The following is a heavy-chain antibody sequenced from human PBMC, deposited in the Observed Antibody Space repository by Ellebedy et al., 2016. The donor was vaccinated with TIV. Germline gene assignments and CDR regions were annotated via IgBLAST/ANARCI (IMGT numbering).Heavy chain of an antibody. D-gene: IGHD3-3*01. Sequence: GESLKISCAASGFTFSIYAMSWVRQAPGKGLEWVSLISGSGDSTYYADSVKGRFTISRDISSNTVYLQMNSLRAEDTAVYYCAREAYDFRSGYQYWYFDLWGRGTLVTVSS. V-gene: IGHV3-23*01. CDR1: GFTFSIYA. CDR3: AREAYDFRSGYQYWYFDL. CDR2: ISGSGDST. J-gene: IGHJ2*01.